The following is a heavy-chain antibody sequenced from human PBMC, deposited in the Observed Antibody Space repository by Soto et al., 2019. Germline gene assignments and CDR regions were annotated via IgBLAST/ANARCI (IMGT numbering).Heavy chain of an antibody. CDR1: GFTFTSYG. D-gene: IGHD3-10*01. CDR3: AKTWFGEDNYGMDV. Sequence: GGSLRLSCAASGFTFTSYGLHWVRQAPGKGLEWVAGISYDGSKKYFADSVKGRFTISRDNPRSTLFLDMNSLRGEDTAIYYCAKTWFGEDNYGMDVWGQGTTVTVSS. V-gene: IGHV3-30*18. J-gene: IGHJ6*02. CDR2: ISYDGSKK.